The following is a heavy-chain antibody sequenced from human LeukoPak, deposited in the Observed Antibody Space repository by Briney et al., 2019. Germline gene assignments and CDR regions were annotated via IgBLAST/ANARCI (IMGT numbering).Heavy chain of an antibody. Sequence: GGSLRLSCAASGFTVSDYYIIWIRQAPGKGLEWLSYMSPSGRTIYYADSVKGRFTIPRDGAMNSLFLQMNSLRAEDTAVYYCARDFNGAFDIWGQGTMVTVSS. J-gene: IGHJ3*02. V-gene: IGHV3-11*01. CDR3: ARDFNGAFDI. CDR1: GFTVSDYY. CDR2: MSPSGRTI.